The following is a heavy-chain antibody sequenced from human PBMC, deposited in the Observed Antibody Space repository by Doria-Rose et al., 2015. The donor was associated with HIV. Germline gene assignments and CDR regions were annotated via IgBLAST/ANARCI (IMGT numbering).Heavy chain of an antibody. D-gene: IGHD3-10*01. J-gene: IGHJ4*02. CDR2: ISSSGTT. CDR1: GGSTSSGDSF. CDR3: ARARNYGFPHFFDF. V-gene: IGHV4-30-4*01. Sequence: QVQLQESGPGLVRPSQTLSLTCTVSGGSTSSGDSFWSWIRQPPGKGPEWIGYISSSGTTYYYPSLRGRLTISLDASKNQFSLNLNSVTAADTAVYYCARARNYGFPHFFDFWGQGTLVTVSS.